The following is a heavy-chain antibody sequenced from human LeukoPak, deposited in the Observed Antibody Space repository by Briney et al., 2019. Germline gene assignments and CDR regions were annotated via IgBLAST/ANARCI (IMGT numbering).Heavy chain of an antibody. J-gene: IGHJ4*02. Sequence: GASVKVSCKASGYTFTSYYMHWVRQAPGQGLERIGVINPSGGSTSYAQKFQGRVTMTRDTSTSTVYMELSSLRSEDTAVYYCAREDSSGPNFDYWGQGTLVTVSS. D-gene: IGHD6-25*01. CDR2: INPSGGST. CDR1: GYTFTSYY. CDR3: AREDSSGPNFDY. V-gene: IGHV1-46*01.